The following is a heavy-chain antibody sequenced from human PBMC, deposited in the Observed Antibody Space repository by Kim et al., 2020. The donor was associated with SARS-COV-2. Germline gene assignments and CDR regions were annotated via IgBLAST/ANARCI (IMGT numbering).Heavy chain of an antibody. J-gene: IGHJ4*02. Sequence: GGSLRLSCAASGFIFSSYSMNWVRQAPGKGLEWVSFVSGSGTSVHYADSVKGRFSISRDNAKSSLYLQMDSLRDEDTAVYYCARDGWMRGQGTLVTVSP. CDR1: GFIFSSYS. CDR2: VSGSGTSV. CDR3: ARDGWM. D-gene: IGHD2-2*03. V-gene: IGHV3-48*02.